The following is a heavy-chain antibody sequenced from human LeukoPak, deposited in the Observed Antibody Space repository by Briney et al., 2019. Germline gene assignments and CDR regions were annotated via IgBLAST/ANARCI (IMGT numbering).Heavy chain of an antibody. J-gene: IGHJ4*02. D-gene: IGHD2-8*01. V-gene: IGHV3-33*01. CDR3: ARADVWREGVAY. CDR2: IWDDGGNT. CDR1: GFTFSSYG. Sequence: GRSLRLSCAASGFTFSSYGMHWVRQAPGQGLEWVAVIWDDGGNTYYAESVQGRFTIPRDNSKNTLYLQMNSLRAEDTAVYYCARADVWREGVAYWGPGTLVTVSS.